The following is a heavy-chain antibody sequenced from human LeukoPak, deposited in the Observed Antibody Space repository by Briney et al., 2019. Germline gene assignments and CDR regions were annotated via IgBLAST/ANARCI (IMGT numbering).Heavy chain of an antibody. Sequence: GGSLRLSCAASGFTVSSNYMSWVRQAPGEGLEWVSVIYSGGSTYYADSVKGRFTISRDNSKNTLYLQMNSLRAEDTAVYYCARVKLAYGDYFHGMDVWGQGTTVTVSS. CDR1: GFTVSSNY. J-gene: IGHJ6*02. CDR3: ARVKLAYGDYFHGMDV. V-gene: IGHV3-66*01. D-gene: IGHD4-17*01. CDR2: IYSGGST.